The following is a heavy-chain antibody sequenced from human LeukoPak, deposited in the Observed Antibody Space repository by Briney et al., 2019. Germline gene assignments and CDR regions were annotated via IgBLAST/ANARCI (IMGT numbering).Heavy chain of an antibody. CDR1: GFTFSSYG. CDR3: AKSAGY. Sequence: GGSLGLSCAASGFTFSSYGMHWVRQAPGKGLEWVAVISYDGSNKYYADSVKGRFTISRDNSKNTLYLQMNSQRAEDTAVYYCAKSAGYWGQGTLVTVPS. D-gene: IGHD6-13*01. J-gene: IGHJ4*02. V-gene: IGHV3-30*18. CDR2: ISYDGSNK.